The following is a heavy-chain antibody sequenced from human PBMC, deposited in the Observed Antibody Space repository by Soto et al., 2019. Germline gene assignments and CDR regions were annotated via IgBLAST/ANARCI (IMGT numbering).Heavy chain of an antibody. Sequence: PSETLSLTCTVSGGSISSYYWSWIRQPPGKGLEWIGYIYYSGSTYYNPSLKSRVTISVDTSKNQFSLKLSSVTAADTAVYYCARAPYCSSTSCYARDAFDIWGQGTMVTVSS. CDR1: GGSISSYY. D-gene: IGHD2-2*01. CDR3: ARAPYCSSTSCYARDAFDI. V-gene: IGHV4-59*12. CDR2: IYYSGST. J-gene: IGHJ3*02.